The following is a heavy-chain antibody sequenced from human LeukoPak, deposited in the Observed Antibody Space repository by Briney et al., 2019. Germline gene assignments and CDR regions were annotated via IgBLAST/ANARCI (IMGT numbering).Heavy chain of an antibody. V-gene: IGHV3-30-3*01. CDR2: ISYDGSNK. J-gene: IGHJ6*02. Sequence: GGSLRLSCAASGFTFSSYAMHWVRQAPGKGLEWVAVISYDGSNKYYADSVEGRFTISRDNSKNTLYLQMNSLRAEDTAVYYCASSSGHYYYGMDVWGQGTTVTVSS. CDR1: GFTFSSYA. CDR3: ASSSGHYYYGMDV. D-gene: IGHD6-25*01.